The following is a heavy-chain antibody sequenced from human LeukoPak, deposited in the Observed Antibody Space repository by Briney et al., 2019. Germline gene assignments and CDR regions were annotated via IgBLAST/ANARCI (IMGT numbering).Heavy chain of an antibody. CDR1: GGSFSGYY. D-gene: IGHD4-17*01. J-gene: IGHJ5*02. Sequence: SETLSLTCAVYGGSFSGYYWSWIRQPPGKGLEWIGEINHSGSTNYNPSLKSRVTISVDTSKNQFSLKLSSVTAADTAVYYCARRRLRDWFDPWGQGTLVTVSS. CDR2: INHSGST. CDR3: ARRRLRDWFDP. V-gene: IGHV4-34*01.